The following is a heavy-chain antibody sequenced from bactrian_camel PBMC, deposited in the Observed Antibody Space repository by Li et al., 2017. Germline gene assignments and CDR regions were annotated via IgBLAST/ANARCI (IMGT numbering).Heavy chain of an antibody. D-gene: IGHD6*01. Sequence: VQLVESGGGLVQPGGSLRLSCAASGYQYSTLSGNVMGWFRQAPGKSREGVASIYTHGGGKYIAGPVQGRFTISQDSAKNTVYLQMDSLKPEDTAMYYCAASPWVCTAIPGSDDRFTSWGQGTQVTVS. J-gene: IGHJ6*01. V-gene: IGHV3S40*01. CDR2: IYTHGGGK. CDR3: AASPWVCTAIPGSDDRFTS. CDR1: GYQYSTLSGNV.